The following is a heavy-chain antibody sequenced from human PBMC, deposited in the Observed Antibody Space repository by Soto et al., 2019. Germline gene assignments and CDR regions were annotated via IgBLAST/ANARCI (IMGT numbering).Heavy chain of an antibody. CDR2: IDYSGRT. CDR1: GYLISSGYY. Sequence: SETLSLTCSVSGYLISSGYYWGWVRQTPGKGLEWLGSIDYSGRTYKNPSLKSRVSASVDLSKNQFSLNLRSVTAADTAVYFSARDLRSGYDSYYFDCWGQGTLVTVSS. D-gene: IGHD3-22*01. J-gene: IGHJ4*02. V-gene: IGHV4-38-2*02. CDR3: ARDLRSGYDSYYFDC.